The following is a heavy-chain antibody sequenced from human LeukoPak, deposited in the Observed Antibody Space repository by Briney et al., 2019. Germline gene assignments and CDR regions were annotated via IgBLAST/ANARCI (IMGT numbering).Heavy chain of an antibody. Sequence: SSETLSLTCAVYGGSFSGYYWSWIRQPPGKGLEWIGYIYYSGSTNYNPSLKSRVTISVDTSKNQFSLKLSSVTAADTAVYYCARSHYYDSSGYYFWGQGTLVTVSS. D-gene: IGHD3-22*01. CDR3: ARSHYYDSSGYYF. CDR2: IYYSGST. CDR1: GGSFSGYY. J-gene: IGHJ4*02. V-gene: IGHV4-59*01.